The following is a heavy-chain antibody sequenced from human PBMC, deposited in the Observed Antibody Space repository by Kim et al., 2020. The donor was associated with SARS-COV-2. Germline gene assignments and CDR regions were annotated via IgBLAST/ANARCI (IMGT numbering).Heavy chain of an antibody. Sequence: VKGRFTISRDNSKNTLYLQMNSLRAEDTAVYYCARGKQLVFQTSSGAFDIWGQGTMVTVSS. D-gene: IGHD6-6*01. CDR3: ARGKQLVFQTSSGAFDI. J-gene: IGHJ3*02. V-gene: IGHV3-66*01.